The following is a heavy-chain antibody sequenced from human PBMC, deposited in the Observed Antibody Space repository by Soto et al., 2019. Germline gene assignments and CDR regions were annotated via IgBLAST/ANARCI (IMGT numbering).Heavy chain of an antibody. Sequence: GGSLRLSCAASGFTFTSYGMHWVRQAPGKGLEWVAVIWADGNHKYYADSVKGRFTLSRDNSKNTLNLQMDSLGAEDTAVYYCVRERGPFNAFDIWGQGTMVTVSS. CDR3: VRERGPFNAFDI. J-gene: IGHJ3*02. CDR2: IWADGNHK. CDR1: GFTFTSYG. V-gene: IGHV3-33*01.